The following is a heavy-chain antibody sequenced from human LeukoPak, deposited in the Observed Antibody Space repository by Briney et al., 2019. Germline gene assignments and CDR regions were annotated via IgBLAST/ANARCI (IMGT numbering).Heavy chain of an antibody. V-gene: IGHV4-34*01. CDR2: INHSGST. D-gene: IGHD3-3*01. CDR3: ARGVYYDFWSGYYSNWFDP. CDR1: GGSFSGYY. J-gene: IGHJ5*02. Sequence: KPSETLSLTCAVYGGSFSGYYWSWIRQPPGKGLEWIGEINHSGSTNYNPSLKSRVTISVDPSKNQFSLKLSSVTAADTAVYYCARGVYYDFWSGYYSNWFDPWGQGTLVTVSS.